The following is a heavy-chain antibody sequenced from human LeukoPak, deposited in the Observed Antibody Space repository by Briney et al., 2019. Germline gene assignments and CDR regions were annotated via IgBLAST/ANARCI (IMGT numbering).Heavy chain of an antibody. D-gene: IGHD4-17*01. CDR3: ARGNLGDYGDYSHDY. Sequence: PGGSLRLSCAASGFTFSSYWMSWVRQAPGKGLEWVSYISSSSSTIYYADSVKGRFTISRDNAKNSLYLQMNTLRAEDTAVYYCARGNLGDYGDYSHDYWGQGTLVTVSS. CDR2: ISSSSSTI. J-gene: IGHJ4*02. CDR1: GFTFSSYW. V-gene: IGHV3-48*01.